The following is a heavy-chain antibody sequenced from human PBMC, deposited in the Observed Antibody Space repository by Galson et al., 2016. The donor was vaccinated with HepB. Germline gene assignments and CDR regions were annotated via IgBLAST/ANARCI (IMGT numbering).Heavy chain of an antibody. D-gene: IGHD5-18*01. CDR3: SRDRSFTADT. CDR1: EFIFRGYW. Sequence: SLRLSCAASEFIFRGYWMQWVRQAPGKGLMWVARINGDGRVTVYGDSVKGRFTISRDNAKNTLHLQMNSLRVEDTAVYYCSRDRSFTADTWGQRTLVTVSS. CDR2: INGDGRVT. V-gene: IGHV3-74*01. J-gene: IGHJ5*02.